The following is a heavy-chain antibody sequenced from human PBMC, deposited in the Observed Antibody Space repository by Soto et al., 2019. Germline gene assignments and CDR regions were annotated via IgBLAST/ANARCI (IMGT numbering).Heavy chain of an antibody. Sequence: SETLSLTCTVSGGSNSSSSYYWGWIRQPPGKGLEWIGSIYYSGSTYYNPSLKSRVTISVDTSKNQFSLKLSSVTAADTAVYYCARHFHGSGSYYSGNYYYYYMDVWGKGTTVTVSS. J-gene: IGHJ6*03. D-gene: IGHD3-10*01. V-gene: IGHV4-39*01. CDR1: GGSNSSSSYY. CDR2: IYYSGST. CDR3: ARHFHGSGSYYSGNYYYYYMDV.